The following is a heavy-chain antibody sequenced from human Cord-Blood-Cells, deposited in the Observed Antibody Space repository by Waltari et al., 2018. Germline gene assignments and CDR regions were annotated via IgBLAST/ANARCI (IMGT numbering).Heavy chain of an antibody. CDR1: GFTFSSYA. CDR3: AKDRRSYYYFDY. Sequence: EVQLLESGGGLVQPGGSLRLSCAASGFTFSSYAMRWVRQAPGKGLEWVSAISGSGGSTYYADSVKGRFTISRDNSKNTLYLQMNSLRAEDTAVYYCAKDRRSYYYFDYWGQGTLVTVSS. J-gene: IGHJ4*02. D-gene: IGHD1-26*01. V-gene: IGHV3-23*01. CDR2: ISGSGGST.